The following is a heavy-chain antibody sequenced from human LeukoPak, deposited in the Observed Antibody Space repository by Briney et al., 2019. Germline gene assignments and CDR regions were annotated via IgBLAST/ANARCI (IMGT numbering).Heavy chain of an antibody. CDR3: AKDGGRGVIDY. Sequence: PGGSLRLSCAASGFTFDDYTMHWVRQAPGKGLEWVSLISWDGGSTYYADSVKGRFTISRDNSKNTLYLQMNSLRAEDTAVYYCAKDGGRGVIDYWGQGTLVTVSS. J-gene: IGHJ4*02. CDR2: ISWDGGST. V-gene: IGHV3-43*01. CDR1: GFTFDDYT. D-gene: IGHD2-15*01.